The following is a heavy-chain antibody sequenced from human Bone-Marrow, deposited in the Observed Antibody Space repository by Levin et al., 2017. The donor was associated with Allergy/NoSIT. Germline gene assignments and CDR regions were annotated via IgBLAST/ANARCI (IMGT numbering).Heavy chain of an antibody. V-gene: IGHV3-49*03. J-gene: IGHJ4*02. CDR1: GFTFGDYA. Sequence: GESLKISCTASGFTFGDYAMSWFRQAPGKGLEWVGFIRSKAYGGTTEYAASVKGRFTISRDDSKSIAYLQMNSLKTEDTAVYYCTRRFTSSIAAAVWLGPFDYWGQGTLVTVSS. CDR2: IRSKAYGGTT. D-gene: IGHD6-13*01. CDR3: TRRFTSSIAAAVWLGPFDY.